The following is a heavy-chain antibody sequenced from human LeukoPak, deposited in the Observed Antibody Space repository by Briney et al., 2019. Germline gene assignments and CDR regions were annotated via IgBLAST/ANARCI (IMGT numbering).Heavy chain of an antibody. Sequence: GGSLRLSCAASGFTFSSYNMNWVRQAPGKGPEWVSSITSSSSYIYYADSVKGRFTISRDNAKNSLYLQMNSLRAEDTAVYYCARDLRSRDGYNWVYYFDYWGQGTLVTVSS. CDR3: ARDLRSRDGYNWVYYFDY. D-gene: IGHD5-24*01. CDR2: ITSSSSYI. CDR1: GFTFSSYN. V-gene: IGHV3-21*01. J-gene: IGHJ4*02.